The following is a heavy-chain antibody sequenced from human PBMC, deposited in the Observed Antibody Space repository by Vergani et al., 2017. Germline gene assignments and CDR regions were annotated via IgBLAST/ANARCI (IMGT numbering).Heavy chain of an antibody. CDR1: GGTFSSYA. CDR2: IIPIFGTA. J-gene: IGHJ5*02. CDR3: ARERVVIPAAENWNWLDP. D-gene: IGHD2-2*01. V-gene: IGHV1-69*13. Sequence: QVQLVQSGAEVKKPGSSVKVSCKASGGTFSSYAISWVRQAPGQGLEWMGRIIPIFGTANYAQKFQGRVTITADESTSTAYMELSSPRSEDTAVYYCARERVVIPAAENWNWLDPWGQGTLVTVSS.